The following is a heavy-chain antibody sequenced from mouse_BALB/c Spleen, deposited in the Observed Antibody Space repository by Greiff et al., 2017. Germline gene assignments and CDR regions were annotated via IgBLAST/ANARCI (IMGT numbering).Heavy chain of an antibody. J-gene: IGHJ1*01. V-gene: IGHV1-69*02. CDR3: TRLDPYWYFDV. Sequence: QVQLQQPGAELVRPGASVKLSCKASGYTFTSYWINWVKQRPGQGLEWIGNIYPSDSYTNYNQKFKDKATLTVDKSSSTAYMQLSSPTSEDSAVYYCTRLDPYWYFDVWGAGTTVTVSS. CDR1: GYTFTSYW. CDR2: IYPSDSYT.